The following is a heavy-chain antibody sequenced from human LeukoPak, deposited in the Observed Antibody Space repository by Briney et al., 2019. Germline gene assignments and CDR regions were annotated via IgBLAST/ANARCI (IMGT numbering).Heavy chain of an antibody. V-gene: IGHV1-69*13. Sequence: SVKVSCKASGGTFSSYAISWVRQAPGQGLEWMGGIIPIFGTANYAQKFQGRVTITADESTSTAYTELSSLRSEDTAVYYCARVIRTRGYSYPFDYWGQGTLVTVSS. J-gene: IGHJ4*02. CDR3: ARVIRTRGYSYPFDY. D-gene: IGHD5-18*01. CDR2: IIPIFGTA. CDR1: GGTFSSYA.